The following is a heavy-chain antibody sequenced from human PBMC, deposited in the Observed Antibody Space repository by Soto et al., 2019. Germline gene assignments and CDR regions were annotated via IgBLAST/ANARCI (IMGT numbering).Heavy chain of an antibody. CDR3: ARVDYGDYGWYFDL. CDR2: IYSGGST. D-gene: IGHD4-17*01. V-gene: IGHV3-53*01. J-gene: IGHJ2*01. Sequence: VRQAPGKGLEWVSVIYSGGSTSYADSVKGRFTISRDNSKNILYLQMNSLRAEDTAVYYCARVDYGDYGWYFDLWGRGTLVTVSS.